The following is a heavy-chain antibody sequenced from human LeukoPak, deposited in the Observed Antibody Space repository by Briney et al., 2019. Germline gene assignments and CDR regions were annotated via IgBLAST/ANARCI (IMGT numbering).Heavy chain of an antibody. CDR2: IYTSGST. J-gene: IGHJ3*02. Sequence: SETLSLTCTVSGGSISSGSYYWSWIRQPAGKGLEWIGRIYTSGSTNYNPSLKSRVTISVDTSKNQFSLKLSSVTAADTAVYYCARDLGYSSSWGAFDIWGQGTMVTVSS. CDR3: ARDLGYSSSWGAFDI. CDR1: GGSISSGSYY. V-gene: IGHV4-61*02. D-gene: IGHD6-13*01.